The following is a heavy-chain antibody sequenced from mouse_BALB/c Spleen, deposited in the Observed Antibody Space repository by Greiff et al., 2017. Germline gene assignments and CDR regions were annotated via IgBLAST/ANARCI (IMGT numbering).Heavy chain of an antibody. D-gene: IGHD1-1*01. Sequence: EVKLQESGPELVKPGASVKISCKASGYSFTGYFMNWVMQSHGKSLEWIGRINPYNGDTFYNQKFKGKATLTVDKSSSTAHMELRSLASEDSAVYYCARGDYYYGSSQFAYWGQGTLVTVSA. CDR2: INPYNGDT. CDR1: GYSFTGYF. J-gene: IGHJ3*01. CDR3: ARGDYYYGSSQFAY. V-gene: IGHV1-20*02.